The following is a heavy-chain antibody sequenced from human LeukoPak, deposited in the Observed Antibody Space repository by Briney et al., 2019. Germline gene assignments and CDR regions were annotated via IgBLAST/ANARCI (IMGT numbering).Heavy chain of an antibody. V-gene: IGHV3-74*01. D-gene: IGHD4-23*01. CDR1: GFTFSTFW. CDR2: ISSDGSST. Sequence: GGSLRLSCAASGFTFSTFWMHWVRQAPGKGVVWVSRISSDGSSTAYADSVKGRFTISRDNVKNTLYLQMSSLRVEDTAVYYCARDGDSTVDFDYWGQGILVTVSS. J-gene: IGHJ4*02. CDR3: ARDGDSTVDFDY.